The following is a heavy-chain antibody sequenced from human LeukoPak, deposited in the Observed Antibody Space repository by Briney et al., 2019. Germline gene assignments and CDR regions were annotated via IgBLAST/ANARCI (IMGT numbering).Heavy chain of an antibody. CDR2: IKQDGSEK. CDR1: GFTFSSDW. CDR3: ARDSGSYGDRYFDY. D-gene: IGHD1-26*01. Sequence: GGSLRLSCAASGFTFSSDWMSWVRQAPGKGLEWVANIKQDGSEKYYVDSVKGRFTISRDNAKNSLYLQMNSLRAEDTAVYYCARDSGSYGDRYFDYWGQGTLVTVSS. V-gene: IGHV3-7*01. J-gene: IGHJ4*02.